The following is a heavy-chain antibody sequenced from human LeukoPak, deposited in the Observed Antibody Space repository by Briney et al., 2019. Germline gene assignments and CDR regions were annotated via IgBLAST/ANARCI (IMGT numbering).Heavy chain of an antibody. CDR3: AREGTTGTAFDY. Sequence: ASVKVSCKASGYTFTSYDINWVRQAPGQGLEWMGWINPNSGGTNYAQKFQGRVTMTRDTSISTAYMELSRLRSDDTAVYYCAREGTTGTAFDYWGQGTLVTVSS. D-gene: IGHD1-1*01. CDR1: GYTFTSYD. V-gene: IGHV1-2*02. CDR2: INPNSGGT. J-gene: IGHJ4*02.